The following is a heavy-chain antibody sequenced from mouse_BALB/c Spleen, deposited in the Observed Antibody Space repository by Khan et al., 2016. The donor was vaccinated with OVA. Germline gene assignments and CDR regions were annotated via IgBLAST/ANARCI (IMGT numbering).Heavy chain of an antibody. D-gene: IGHD1-1*01. J-gene: IGHJ2*01. CDR2: ISYSGVT. V-gene: IGHV3-2*02. CDR3: ARGNYYGYYFDD. CDR1: GYSITSGYA. Sequence: VQLKESGPGLVKPSQSLSLTCTVTGYSITSGYAWNWIRQFPGNKLEWMGYISYSGVTSYTPSLKSRISITRDTSKNQFFLQLTSVTTEDTATDYCARGNYYGYYFDDWGQGTTLTVSS.